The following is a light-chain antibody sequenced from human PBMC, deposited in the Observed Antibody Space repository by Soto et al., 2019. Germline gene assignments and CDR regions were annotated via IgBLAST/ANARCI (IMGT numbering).Light chain of an antibody. CDR3: GTWDSSLSAEVV. J-gene: IGLJ2*01. Sequence: QSVLTQPPSVSAAPGQKVTISCSGSSSNIGNNYVSWYQQLPGTAPKLLIYDNNKRPSGIPDRFSGSKSGTSATLGITGLQTGDEADYYCGTWDSSLSAEVVFGGGIKVTVL. V-gene: IGLV1-51*01. CDR2: DNN. CDR1: SSNIGNNY.